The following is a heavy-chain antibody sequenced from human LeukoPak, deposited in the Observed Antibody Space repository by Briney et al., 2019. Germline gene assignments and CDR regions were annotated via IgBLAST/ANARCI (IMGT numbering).Heavy chain of an antibody. CDR3: AREKLYYYYYMDV. D-gene: IGHD1-26*01. CDR2: IYYSGST. CDR1: GVSISSSNSY. J-gene: IGHJ6*03. V-gene: IGHV4-39*07. Sequence: SETLSLTCTVSGVSISSSNSYWGWIRQPPGKGLEWIGSIYYSGSTYYNPSLKSRVTISVDTSKNQFSLKLSSVTAADTAVYYCAREKLYYYYYMDVWGKGTTVTVSS.